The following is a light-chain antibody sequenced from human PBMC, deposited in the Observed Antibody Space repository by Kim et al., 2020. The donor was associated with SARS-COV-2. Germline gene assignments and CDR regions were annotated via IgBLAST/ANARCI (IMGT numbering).Light chain of an antibody. J-gene: IGLJ2*01. CDR1: SLRSYY. V-gene: IGLV3-19*01. Sequence: ALGQIVRITCQRDSLRSYYASWYQQKPGQAPVLVIYGKNNRPSGIPDRFSGSSSGNTASLTITGAQAEDEADYYCNSRDSSGNHLVFGGGTQLTVL. CDR3: NSRDSSGNHLV. CDR2: GKN.